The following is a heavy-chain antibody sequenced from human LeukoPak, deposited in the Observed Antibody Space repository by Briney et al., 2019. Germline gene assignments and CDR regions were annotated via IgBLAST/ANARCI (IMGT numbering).Heavy chain of an antibody. CDR1: GVIVSHNY. CDR3: SRGPRYTFY. Sequence: GGALRLSCAASGVIVSHNYMSWVRQAPGKGLECSSVIYIDGTTYYADSVKGRFTISRDQANNTLYHQMNPLRDEDTAVYYCSRGPRYTFYWGQGPLVSVSS. CDR2: IYIDGTT. V-gene: IGHV3-53*01. J-gene: IGHJ4*02. D-gene: IGHD1-14*01.